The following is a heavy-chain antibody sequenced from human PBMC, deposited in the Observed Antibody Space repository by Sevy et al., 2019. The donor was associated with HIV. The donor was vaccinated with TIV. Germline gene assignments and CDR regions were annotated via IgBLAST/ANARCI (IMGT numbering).Heavy chain of an antibody. Sequence: GGSLRLSCAASGFTFNNAWMSWVRQAPGKGLEWIGRIKNKPDGGTTDYAAPVKGRFTISRDDSKNTLYLQMNSLKNEDTAVYYCCTEGNVLLAEGWGHWFDPWGQGTLVTVSS. CDR2: IKNKPDGGTT. CDR3: CTEGNVLLAEGWGHWFDP. J-gene: IGHJ5*02. V-gene: IGHV3-15*01. CDR1: GFTFNNAW. D-gene: IGHD2-8*01.